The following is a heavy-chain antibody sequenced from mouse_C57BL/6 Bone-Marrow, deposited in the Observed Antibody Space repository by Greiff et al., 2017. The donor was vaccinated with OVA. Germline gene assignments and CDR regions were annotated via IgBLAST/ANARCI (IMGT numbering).Heavy chain of an antibody. CDR3: TTTVVASWYFDV. D-gene: IGHD1-1*01. Sequence: QVHVKQSGAELVRPGASVTLSCKASGYTFTDYEMHWVKQTPVHGLEWIGAIDPETGGTAYNQKFKGKAILTADKSSSTAYMELRSLTSEDSAVYYCTTTVVASWYFDVWGTGTTVTVSS. CDR2: IDPETGGT. J-gene: IGHJ1*03. CDR1: GYTFTDYE. V-gene: IGHV1-15*01.